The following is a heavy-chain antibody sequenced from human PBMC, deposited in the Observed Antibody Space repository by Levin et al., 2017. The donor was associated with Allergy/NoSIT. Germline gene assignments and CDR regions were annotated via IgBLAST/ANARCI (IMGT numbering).Heavy chain of an antibody. CDR2: IWYDGTDK. V-gene: IGHV3-33*01. J-gene: IGHJ6*03. CDR3: ARDPGWLRPSTVTTPTYYYYYMDV. CDR1: GMTFSSYG. D-gene: IGHD4-17*01. Sequence: GGSLRLSCAASGMTFSSYGIHWVRRAPGKGLEWVAVIWYDGTDKEYADSVKGRFTISRDNSKNTVYLQMNSLRAEDTAVYYCARDPGWLRPSTVTTPTYYYYYMDVWGQGTTVTVSS.